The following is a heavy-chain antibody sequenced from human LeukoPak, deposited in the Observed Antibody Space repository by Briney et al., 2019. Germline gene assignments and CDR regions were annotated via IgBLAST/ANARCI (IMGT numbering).Heavy chain of an antibody. Sequence: SQTLSLTCAISGDSLSSNSAAWSCIRQSPSRGLEWLGRTYYRSKWYNDYAVSVKSRITINPDTSKNQFSLQLNSVTPEDTAVYYCGRAVAGIFDYWGQGTLVSVSS. J-gene: IGHJ4*02. CDR3: GRAVAGIFDY. CDR2: TYYRSKWYN. V-gene: IGHV6-1*01. D-gene: IGHD6-19*01. CDR1: GDSLSSNSAA.